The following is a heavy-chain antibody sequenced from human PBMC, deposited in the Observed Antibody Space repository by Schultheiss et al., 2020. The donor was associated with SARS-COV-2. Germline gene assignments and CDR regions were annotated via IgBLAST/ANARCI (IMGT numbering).Heavy chain of an antibody. V-gene: IGHV4-4*02. CDR1: GGSISSSNW. Sequence: SETLSLTCAVSGGSISSSNWWSWVRQPPGKGLEWIGEINHSGSTNYNPSLKSRVTISVDTSKNQFSLNLTSVTAADTAVYYCARSSYYYDGVDVWGQGTTVTVSS. CDR3: ARSSYYYDGVDV. J-gene: IGHJ6*02. CDR2: INHSGST. D-gene: IGHD1-7*01.